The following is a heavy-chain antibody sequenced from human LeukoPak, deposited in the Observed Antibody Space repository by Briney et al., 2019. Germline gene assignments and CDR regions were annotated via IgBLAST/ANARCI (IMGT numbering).Heavy chain of an antibody. Sequence: GGSLRLSCSASGFTFSSYAMHWVRQAPGKGLEYVSGISSNGGSTYYADSVKGRFTISRDNSKNTLYLQMSSLRAEDTAVYYCVEERSSGWYDFDYWGQGTLVTVSS. CDR2: ISSNGGST. CDR1: GFTFSSYA. CDR3: VEERSSGWYDFDY. V-gene: IGHV3-64D*06. D-gene: IGHD6-19*01. J-gene: IGHJ4*02.